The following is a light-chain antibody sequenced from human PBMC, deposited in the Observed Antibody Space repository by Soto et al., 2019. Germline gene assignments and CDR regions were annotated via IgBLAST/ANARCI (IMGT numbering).Light chain of an antibody. J-gene: IGLJ2*01. CDR3: SSYTNTNPHVV. Sequence: QSALTQPASVSASPGQSITISCTGSSSDVGGYNFVSWYQHHPGQAPKLMIYDVITRPSGVSNRFSGSKSGNTASLTISGLQAEDEADYYCSSYTNTNPHVVFGGGTKVTVL. CDR1: SSDVGGYNF. V-gene: IGLV2-14*03. CDR2: DVI.